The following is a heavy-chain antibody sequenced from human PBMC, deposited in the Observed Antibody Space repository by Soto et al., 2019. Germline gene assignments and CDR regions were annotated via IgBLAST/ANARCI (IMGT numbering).Heavy chain of an antibody. CDR3: ASVPPRSELGFLEWLDKNWFDP. CDR1: GYTLTKLS. Sequence: GASVKVSCKVSGYTLTKLSMHWVRQVPGKGLEWMGGFDPEDGETIYAQKFQGRVTMTEDTSTDTAYMELSSLRSEDTAVYYCASVPPRSELGFLEWLDKNWFDPWGQGTLVTVSS. J-gene: IGHJ5*02. V-gene: IGHV1-24*01. D-gene: IGHD3-3*01. CDR2: FDPEDGET.